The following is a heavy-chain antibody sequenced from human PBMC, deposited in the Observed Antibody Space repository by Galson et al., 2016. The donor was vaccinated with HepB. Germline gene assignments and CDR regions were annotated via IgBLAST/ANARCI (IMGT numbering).Heavy chain of an antibody. D-gene: IGHD6-19*01. J-gene: IGHJ6*02. CDR1: GGSFSGSY. V-gene: IGHV4-34*01. Sequence: ETLSLTCAVYGGSFSGSYWSWIRQPPGKGLEWIGEINHSGGTNYDPSLESRVTISVDTSKTQFSLKLSSVTAADTAVYYCARIDRVIAAAVGGVAGKGPYDYYVMDVWGQGTTVTVSS. CDR2: INHSGGT. CDR3: ARIDRVIAAAVGGVAGKGPYDYYVMDV.